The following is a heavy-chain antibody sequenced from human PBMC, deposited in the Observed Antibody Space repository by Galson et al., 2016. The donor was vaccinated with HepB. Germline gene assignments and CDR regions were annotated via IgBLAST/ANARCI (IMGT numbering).Heavy chain of an antibody. V-gene: IGHV3-11*01. Sequence: SLRLSCAASGFTFSYYYMSWIRQAPGKGLEWVSYISGDGRTINYADSVKGRFTISRDNAENSLYLHMNSLTGEDTAVYYCAREPVRLDDLLTGPPKNPDYWGQGTLVTVSS. D-gene: IGHD3-9*01. J-gene: IGHJ4*02. CDR2: ISGDGRTI. CDR3: AREPVRLDDLLTGPPKNPDY. CDR1: GFTFSYYY.